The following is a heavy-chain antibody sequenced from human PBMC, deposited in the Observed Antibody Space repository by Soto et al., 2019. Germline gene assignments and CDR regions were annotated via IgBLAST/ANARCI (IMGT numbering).Heavy chain of an antibody. Sequence: QVQLVESGGGVVQPGRSLRLSCAASGFTFSSYGMHWVRQAPGKGLEWVAVISYDGSNKYYADSVKGRFTISRDNSKNTLYLQMNSRRAEDRAVYYCAKTGRSGWVFDYWGQGTLVTVSS. CDR3: AKTGRSGWVFDY. D-gene: IGHD6-19*01. V-gene: IGHV3-30*18. CDR1: GFTFSSYG. J-gene: IGHJ4*02. CDR2: ISYDGSNK.